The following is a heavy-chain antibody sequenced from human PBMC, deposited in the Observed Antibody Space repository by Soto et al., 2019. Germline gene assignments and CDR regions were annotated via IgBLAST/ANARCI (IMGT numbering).Heavy chain of an antibody. J-gene: IGHJ5*02. D-gene: IGHD3-22*01. CDR2: IYYSGST. Sequence: PSETLSLTCTVSGGSISSGGYYWSWIRQHPGKGLEWIGYIYYSGSTYYNPSLKSRVTISVDTSKNQFSLKLSSVTAADTAVYYCARGSHYYDSSASALPDTFLSWGQGTLVTV. CDR1: GGSISSGGYY. V-gene: IGHV4-31*03. CDR3: ARGSHYYDSSASALPDTFLS.